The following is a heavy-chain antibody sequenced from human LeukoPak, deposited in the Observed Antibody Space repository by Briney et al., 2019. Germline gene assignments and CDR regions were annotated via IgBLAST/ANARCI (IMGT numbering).Heavy chain of an antibody. CDR2: ISSTSTYI. CDR3: ARGGVAARHGYYYYMDV. V-gene: IGHV3-21*01. D-gene: IGHD6-6*01. J-gene: IGHJ6*03. Sequence: GGSLRLSCAASGFTFSSYSMDWVRHAPGKGLEWVSSISSTSTYIYYADSVKGRFTISRDNAKRSLFLQMNSLRAEDTAVYYCARGGVAARHGYYYYMDVWGKGTTVTVSS. CDR1: GFTFSSYS.